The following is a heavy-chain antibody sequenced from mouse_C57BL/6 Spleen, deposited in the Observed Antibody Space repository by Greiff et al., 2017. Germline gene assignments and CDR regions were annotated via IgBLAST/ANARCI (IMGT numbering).Heavy chain of an antibody. CDR3: TRDYYGSSPFAY. J-gene: IGHJ3*01. D-gene: IGHD1-1*01. Sequence: EVKVVESGEGLVKPGGSLKLSCAASGFTFSSYAMSWVRQTPEKRLEWVAYISSGGDYIYYADTVKGRFTISRDNARNTLDLQMSSLKSEDTAMYYCTRDYYGSSPFAYWGQGTLVTVSA. CDR2: ISSGGDYI. CDR1: GFTFSSYA. V-gene: IGHV5-9-1*02.